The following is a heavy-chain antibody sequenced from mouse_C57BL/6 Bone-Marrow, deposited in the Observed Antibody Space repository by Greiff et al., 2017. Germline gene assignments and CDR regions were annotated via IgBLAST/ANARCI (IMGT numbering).Heavy chain of an antibody. V-gene: IGHV1-53*01. J-gene: IGHJ4*01. CDR3: ARTGYGSSYDAMDY. Sequence: QVQLQQPGTELVKPGASVKLSCKASGYTFTSYWLHWVKQRPGQGLEWIGNINPSNGGTNYNEKFKSKATLTVDKSSSTAYMQLSSLTSEDSAVYYGARTGYGSSYDAMDYWGQGTSVTVSS. CDR1: GYTFTSYW. D-gene: IGHD1-1*01. CDR2: INPSNGGT.